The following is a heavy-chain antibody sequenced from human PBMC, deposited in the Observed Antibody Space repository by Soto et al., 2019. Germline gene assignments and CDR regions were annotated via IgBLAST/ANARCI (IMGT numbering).Heavy chain of an antibody. CDR3: AIDLPPITMVRGVIRGYFDY. D-gene: IGHD3-10*01. J-gene: IGHJ4*02. Sequence: ASVKVSCKASGYTFTGYYMHWVRQAPGQGLEWMGWINPNSGGTNYAQKFQGRVTMTRDTSISTVYMELSRLRSDDTAVYYCAIDLPPITMVRGVIRGYFDYWGQGTLVTVSS. CDR1: GYTFTGYY. V-gene: IGHV1-2*02. CDR2: INPNSGGT.